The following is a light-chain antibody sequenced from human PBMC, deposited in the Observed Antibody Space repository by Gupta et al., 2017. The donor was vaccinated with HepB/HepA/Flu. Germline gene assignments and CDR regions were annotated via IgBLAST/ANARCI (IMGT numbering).Light chain of an antibody. CDR2: DAS. CDR3: QQYDNLLT. V-gene: IGKV1-33*01. J-gene: IGKJ4*01. CDR1: QDISNY. Sequence: DIQMTQSPSSLSASVGDRVTITCQASQDISNYLNWYQQKPGKAPKLLIYDASNLETGVPSRFSGSGSGKDFTFTISSLQPEDIAKYYCQQYDNLLTFGGGTKVEIK.